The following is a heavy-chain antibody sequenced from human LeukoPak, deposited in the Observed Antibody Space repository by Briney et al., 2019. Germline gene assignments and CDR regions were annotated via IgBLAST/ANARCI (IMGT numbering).Heavy chain of an antibody. D-gene: IGHD6-13*01. Sequence: SVKVCCKASGGTFSSYAISWVRQAPGQGLEWWGGIIPIFGTANYAQKFHGRVTITADESTSTAYMELSSLRSEDTDVYYCARDRIAAAGRGYYYYYGMDVWGKGTTVTVSS. CDR1: GGTFSSYA. CDR3: ARDRIAAAGRGYYYYYGMDV. V-gene: IGHV1-69*01. CDR2: IIPIFGTA. J-gene: IGHJ6*04.